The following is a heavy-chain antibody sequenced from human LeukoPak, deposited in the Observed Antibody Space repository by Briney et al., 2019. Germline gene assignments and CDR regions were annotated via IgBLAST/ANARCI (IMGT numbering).Heavy chain of an antibody. V-gene: IGHV1-18*01. Sequence: GASVKVSCKASGYTFTSYGISWVRQAPGQGLEWMGWISAYNGNTNYAQKLQGRVTMTTDTSTSTAYMELRSLRSGDTAVYYCARILYGDYEGYYFDYWGQGTLVTVSS. CDR1: GYTFTSYG. CDR2: ISAYNGNT. D-gene: IGHD4-17*01. CDR3: ARILYGDYEGYYFDY. J-gene: IGHJ4*02.